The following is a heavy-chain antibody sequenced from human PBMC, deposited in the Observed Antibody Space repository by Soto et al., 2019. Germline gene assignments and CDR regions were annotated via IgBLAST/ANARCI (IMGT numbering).Heavy chain of an antibody. CDR3: ARRDWNYDTSGYPRGGYFDY. V-gene: IGHV4-61*05. CDR2: INYSGST. D-gene: IGHD3-22*01. J-gene: IGHJ4*02. Sequence: PSETLSLTCTVSGGSISSSSYYWGWIRQPPGKGLEWIGYINYSGSTTYNPSLKSRVTISVDTSKNQFSLKLSSVTAADTAVYYCARRDWNYDTSGYPRGGYFDYWGQGTRVTVSS. CDR1: GGSISSSSYY.